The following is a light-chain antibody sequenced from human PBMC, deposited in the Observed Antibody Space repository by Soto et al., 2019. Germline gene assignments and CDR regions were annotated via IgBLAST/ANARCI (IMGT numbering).Light chain of an antibody. J-gene: IGKJ1*01. CDR3: QHYNNWPRT. V-gene: IGKV3-15*01. CDR2: GAS. Sequence: EIVMTQSPATLSVSPGERATLSCRASQSVSSNLAGYQQKPGQAPRLLIYGASTRATGIPARFSGSGSGTEFTLTISSLQSEDFAVYYCQHYNNWPRTFGQGTKVVIK. CDR1: QSVSSN.